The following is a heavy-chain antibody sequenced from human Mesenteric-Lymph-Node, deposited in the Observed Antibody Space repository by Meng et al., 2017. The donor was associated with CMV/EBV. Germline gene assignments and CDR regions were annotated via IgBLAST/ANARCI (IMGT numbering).Heavy chain of an antibody. CDR2: IRYDGSNK. CDR3: ARGDCSSTSCPWADYYGMDV. Sequence: GESLKISCAASGFTFSSYGMHWVRQAPGKGLEWVAFIRYDGSNKYYADSVKGRFTISRDNSKNTLYLQMNSLRAEDTALYYCARGDCSSTSCPWADYYGMDVWGQGTTVTVSS. V-gene: IGHV3-30*02. D-gene: IGHD2-2*01. J-gene: IGHJ6*02. CDR1: GFTFSSYG.